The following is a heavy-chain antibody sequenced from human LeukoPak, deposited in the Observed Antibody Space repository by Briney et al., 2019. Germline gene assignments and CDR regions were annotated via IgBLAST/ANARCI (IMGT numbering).Heavy chain of an antibody. J-gene: IGHJ6*02. D-gene: IGHD1-26*01. CDR1: GYTFTNFF. V-gene: IGHV1-2*02. Sequence: GASMKVSCKASGYTFTNFFVHWVRQAPGQGLEWMGWINPNSGGTNFAQKFQGRVTMTRDTSISTAYMDLSRLGSDDTAVYYCARDGAYSGSVDQDYYYGMDVWGQGTTVTVSS. CDR2: INPNSGGT. CDR3: ARDGAYSGSVDQDYYYGMDV.